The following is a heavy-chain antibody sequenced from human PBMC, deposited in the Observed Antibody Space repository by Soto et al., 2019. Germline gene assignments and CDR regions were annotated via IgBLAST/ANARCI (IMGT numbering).Heavy chain of an antibody. Sequence: SETLSLTCAVYGGSFSGYYWSWIRQPPGKGLEWIGEINHSGSTNYNPSLKSRVTISVDTSKNQFSLKLSSVTAADTAVYYCARAAGYSSGWCCFVHWYEHCGQGTLVTVSS. D-gene: IGHD6-19*01. CDR3: ARAAGYSSGWCCFVHWYEH. CDR2: INHSGST. J-gene: IGHJ5*02. V-gene: IGHV4-34*01. CDR1: GGSFSGYY.